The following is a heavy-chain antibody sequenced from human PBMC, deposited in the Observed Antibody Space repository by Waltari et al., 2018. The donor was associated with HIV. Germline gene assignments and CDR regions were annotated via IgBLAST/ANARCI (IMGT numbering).Heavy chain of an antibody. Sequence: VQLVESGGGLVQPGGSLRLSCEASGFTFSSYSMTWVRQAPGKGLEWISYIRSSPSTISYADSVEGRFTISRDDGRNSVFLQMNSLRAEDTAIYYCARDLKYSFDYWGQGTLVTVSS. D-gene: IGHD2-15*01. CDR3: ARDLKYSFDY. CDR1: GFTFSSYS. CDR2: IRSSPSTI. V-gene: IGHV3-48*01. J-gene: IGHJ4*02.